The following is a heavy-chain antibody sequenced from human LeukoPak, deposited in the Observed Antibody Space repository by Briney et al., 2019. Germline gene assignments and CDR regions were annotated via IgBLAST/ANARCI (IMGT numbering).Heavy chain of an antibody. CDR3: ARSETGTTVYFDY. J-gene: IGHJ4*02. CDR1: GGSISSGGYY. D-gene: IGHD1-7*01. Sequence: SETLSLTCTVSGGSISSGGYYWSWIRQQPGKGLEWIGYIYYTGSTYYNPSLKSRLTVSVDMSKNQFSLKLSSVTAADTAVYYCARSETGTTVYFDYWGQGTLVTVSS. V-gene: IGHV4-31*03. CDR2: IYYTGST.